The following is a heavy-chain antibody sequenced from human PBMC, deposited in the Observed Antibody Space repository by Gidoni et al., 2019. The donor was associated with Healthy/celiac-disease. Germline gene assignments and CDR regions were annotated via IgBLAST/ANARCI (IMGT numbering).Heavy chain of an antibody. CDR1: GFNFDDYA. V-gene: IGHV3-9*01. Sequence: EVQLVESGGGLVQHGRSLRLSCAASGFNFDDYAMHWVRQAPGKGLGWVAGISWNSGSIGYADSVKGRFTISRDNSKNSLYLQMNSLRAEDTALYYCAKDNYYDSSGYVDYWGQGTLVTVSS. J-gene: IGHJ4*02. CDR2: ISWNSGSI. CDR3: AKDNYYDSSGYVDY. D-gene: IGHD3-22*01.